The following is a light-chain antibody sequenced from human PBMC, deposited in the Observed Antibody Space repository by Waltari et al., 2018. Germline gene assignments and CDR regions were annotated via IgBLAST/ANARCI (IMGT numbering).Light chain of an antibody. Sequence: QLVLTQSPSASASLGASVKLTCTLSSGHSTNIXAXLQQQPEKGPRDLMNVNSDGSHNKGVGVPDRFSGSSSGAGRYLTISSLQSEDEADYYCQTGGHGTWVFGGGTRLTVL. V-gene: IGLV4-69*01. CDR3: QTGGHGTWV. J-gene: IGLJ3*02. CDR1: SGHSTNI. CDR2: VNSDGSH.